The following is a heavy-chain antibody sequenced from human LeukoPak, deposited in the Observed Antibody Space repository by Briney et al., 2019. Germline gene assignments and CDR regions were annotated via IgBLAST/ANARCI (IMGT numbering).Heavy chain of an antibody. CDR1: GFTFSSYG. CDR3: AKPQYNWNDGPIWFDY. CDR2: IRYDGSNK. Sequence: QSGGSLRLSCAASGFTFSSYGMHWVRQAPGKGLEWVALIRYDGSNKYYADSVKGRFTISRDNSKNTLFLQMNSLRAEDTAVYYCAKPQYNWNDGPIWFDYWGQGTLVTVSS. V-gene: IGHV3-30*02. D-gene: IGHD1-1*01. J-gene: IGHJ4*02.